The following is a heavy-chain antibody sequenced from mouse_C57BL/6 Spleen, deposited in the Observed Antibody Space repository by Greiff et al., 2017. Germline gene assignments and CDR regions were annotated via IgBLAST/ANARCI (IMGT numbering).Heavy chain of an antibody. Sequence: EVQLQQSGPGLVKPSQSLSLTCSVTGYSITSGSYWNWIRQFPGDKLEWMGYIGYDGSNNFNPSLKDRISITRDTSTNQFSLKLNSVTAAYAATYCCGREGDYDCDWYFDVWGTGTTVTVSS. J-gene: IGHJ1*03. CDR3: GREGDYDCDWYFDV. CDR1: GYSITSGSY. V-gene: IGHV3-6*01. CDR2: IGYDGSN. D-gene: IGHD2-4*01.